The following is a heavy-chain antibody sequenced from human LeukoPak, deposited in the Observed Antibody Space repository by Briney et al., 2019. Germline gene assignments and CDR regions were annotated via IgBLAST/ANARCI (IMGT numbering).Heavy chain of an antibody. CDR3: ARMGGDFWSGSWYFDL. D-gene: IGHD3-3*01. V-gene: IGHV3-48*01. CDR2: ISSSSSTI. Sequence: GGSLRLSCAASGFTFSSYSMNWVRRAPGKGLEWVSYISSSSSTIYYADSVKGRFTISRDNAKNSLYLQMNSLRAEDTAVYYCARMGGDFWSGSWYFDLWGRGTLVTVSS. J-gene: IGHJ2*01. CDR1: GFTFSSYS.